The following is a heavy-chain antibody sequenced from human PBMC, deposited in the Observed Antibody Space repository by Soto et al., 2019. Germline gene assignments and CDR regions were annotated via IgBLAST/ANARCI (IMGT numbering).Heavy chain of an antibody. J-gene: IGHJ6*02. CDR3: EGGPPSFTVFGEMLYGMDV. D-gene: IGHD3-3*01. CDR1: GYTFSGYY. Sequence: ASVKVSCKASGYTFSGYYMHWVRQAPGQGLEWMGWINPNSGGTNYVQKFQGWVTMTRDTSISTAYMELSRLRSDDTAMYYCEGGPPSFTVFGEMLYGMDVWGQGTTVTVSS. CDR2: INPNSGGT. V-gene: IGHV1-2*04.